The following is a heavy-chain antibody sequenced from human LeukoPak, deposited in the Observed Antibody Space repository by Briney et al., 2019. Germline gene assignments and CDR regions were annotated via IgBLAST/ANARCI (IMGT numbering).Heavy chain of an antibody. D-gene: IGHD4-17*01. Sequence: SVKVSCKASGYTFTGYYIHWVRQAPGQGLEWMGGIIPIFGTANYAQKFQGRVTITADESTSTAYMELSSLRSEDTAVYYCARGGYGDHYTPFDYWGQGTLVTVSS. J-gene: IGHJ4*02. V-gene: IGHV1-69*13. CDR3: ARGGYGDHYTPFDY. CDR1: GYTFTGYY. CDR2: IIPIFGTA.